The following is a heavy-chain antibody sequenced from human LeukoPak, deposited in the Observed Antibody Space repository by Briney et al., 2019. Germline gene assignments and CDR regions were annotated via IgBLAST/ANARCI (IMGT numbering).Heavy chain of an antibody. CDR1: GGTFSSYA. Sequence: GASVKVSCKASGGTFSSYAISWVRQAPGQGLEWMGGIIPIFGTANYAQKFQGRVTITADESTSTAYMELSSLRSEDTAVYYCAREPSNGSGSYLDYWGQGTLVTVSS. D-gene: IGHD3-10*01. J-gene: IGHJ4*02. V-gene: IGHV1-69*13. CDR2: IIPIFGTA. CDR3: AREPSNGSGSYLDY.